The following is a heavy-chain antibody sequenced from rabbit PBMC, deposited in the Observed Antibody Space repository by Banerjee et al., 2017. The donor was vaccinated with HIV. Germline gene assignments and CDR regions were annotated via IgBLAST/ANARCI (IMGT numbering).Heavy chain of an antibody. J-gene: IGHJ3*01. V-gene: IGHV1S40*01. CDR3: ARDDATNTYGACSL. Sequence: QSLEESGGDLVKPGASLTLTCTASGFSFSSSYWICWVRQAPGKGLEWIACIYAGSSGSTYYASWAKGRFTISETSSTTVTLQMTSLTAADTATYFYARDDATNTYGACSLWGQGTLVTVS. CDR2: IYAGSSGST. CDR1: GFSFSSSYW. D-gene: IGHD6-1*01.